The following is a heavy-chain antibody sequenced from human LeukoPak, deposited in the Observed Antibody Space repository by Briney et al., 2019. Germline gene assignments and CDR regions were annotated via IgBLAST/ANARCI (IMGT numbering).Heavy chain of an antibody. J-gene: IGHJ4*02. Sequence: SSETLSLTCTVSGGSISSSSYYWGWIRQPPGKGLEWIGSIYYSGSTYYNPSLKSRVTISVDTSKNQFSLKLSSVTAADTAVYYCARDEDGYIGGYWGQGTLVTVSS. CDR3: ARDEDGYIGGY. V-gene: IGHV4-39*07. D-gene: IGHD5-24*01. CDR2: IYYSGST. CDR1: GGSISSSSYY.